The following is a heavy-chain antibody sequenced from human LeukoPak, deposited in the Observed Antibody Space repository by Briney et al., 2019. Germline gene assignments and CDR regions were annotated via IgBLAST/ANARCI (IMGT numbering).Heavy chain of an antibody. V-gene: IGHV3-30*02. CDR1: GFTFSSYG. D-gene: IGHD2-2*01. CDR3: AKDRYIVVVPSAIGGFDY. Sequence: GGSLRLSCAASGFTFSSYGMHLVRQAPGKGLEWVAFIRYDGSNKYYADSVKGRFTISRDNSKNTLYLQMNSLRAEDTAVYYCAKDRYIVVVPSAIGGFDYWGQGTLVTVSS. CDR2: IRYDGSNK. J-gene: IGHJ4*02.